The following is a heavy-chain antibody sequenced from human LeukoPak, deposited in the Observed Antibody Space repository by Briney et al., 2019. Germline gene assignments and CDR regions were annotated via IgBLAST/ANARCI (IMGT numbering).Heavy chain of an antibody. CDR2: INHSGST. V-gene: IGHV4-34*01. CDR1: GGSFSGYY. Sequence: PSETLSLTCAVYGGSFSGYYWSWIRQPPGKGLEWIGEINHSGSTNYNPSLKSRVTISVDKSKNQFSLKLRSMTAADTAVYYCAKDLVATIGYFDYWGQGTLVTVSS. D-gene: IGHD5-12*01. CDR3: AKDLVATIGYFDY. J-gene: IGHJ4*02.